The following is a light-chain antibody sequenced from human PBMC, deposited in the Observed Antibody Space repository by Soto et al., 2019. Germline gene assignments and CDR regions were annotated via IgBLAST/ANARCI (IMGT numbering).Light chain of an antibody. Sequence: MTQSPSSLSASVGDRVTITCRASQGISNYLAWYQQKPGQTPRLLIYDTSTRATGVPARFSGSRSGPEFTLTINSLQSEDFAIYYCQPYNNWPLTFGGGTKVESK. CDR2: DTS. J-gene: IGKJ4*01. CDR1: QGISNY. CDR3: QPYNNWPLT. V-gene: IGKV3-15*01.